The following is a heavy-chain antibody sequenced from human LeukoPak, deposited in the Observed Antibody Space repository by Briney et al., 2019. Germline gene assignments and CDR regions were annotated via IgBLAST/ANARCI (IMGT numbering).Heavy chain of an antibody. V-gene: IGHV5-51*01. J-gene: IGHJ5*02. Sequence: GESLKISCKGSGYSFTSYWIGWVRQVPGKGLEWMGIIYPGDSDTRYSPSFQGQVTISADKSISTAYLQWSSLKASDTAMYYCARQGLDYGGNPGWFDPWGQGTLVTVSS. CDR1: GYSFTSYW. CDR3: ARQGLDYGGNPGWFDP. CDR2: IYPGDSDT. D-gene: IGHD4-23*01.